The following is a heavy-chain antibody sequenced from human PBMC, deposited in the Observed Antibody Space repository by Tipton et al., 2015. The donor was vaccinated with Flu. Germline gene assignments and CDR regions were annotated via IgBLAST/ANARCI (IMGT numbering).Heavy chain of an antibody. J-gene: IGHJ4*02. V-gene: IGHV4-59*01. CDR3: ARDQRGTSSYDY. CDR1: GASISSYY. CDR2: GYYSGST. Sequence: GASISSYYWSWIRQPPGKGLEWIGYGYYSGSTNYNPSLKSRVTISVDTSKNESSLKLISVTAADTAVYYCARDQRGTSSYDYWGQGTLVTVSS. D-gene: IGHD2-2*01.